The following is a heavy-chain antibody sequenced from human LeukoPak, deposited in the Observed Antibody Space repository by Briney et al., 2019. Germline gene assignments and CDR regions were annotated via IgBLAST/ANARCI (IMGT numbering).Heavy chain of an antibody. CDR2: ISGSGGTT. V-gene: IGHV3-23*01. D-gene: IGHD4-17*01. CDR1: GFIFSNYG. J-gene: IGHJ5*02. Sequence: GGSLRLSCAASGFIFSNYGMNWVRQAPGKGLEWVSAISGSGGTTYYANSVKGRFTFSRDNSKNTLYLQMNSLRAEDTAIYYCARMIRDYGDSNWFDPWGQGTLVTVSS. CDR3: ARMIRDYGDSNWFDP.